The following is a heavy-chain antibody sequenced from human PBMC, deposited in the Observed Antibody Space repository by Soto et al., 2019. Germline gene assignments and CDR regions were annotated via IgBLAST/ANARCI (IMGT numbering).Heavy chain of an antibody. CDR1: GFTFSSYA. CDR3: AKEDLETYYDYIWGSYRYRWFDP. J-gene: IGHJ5*02. D-gene: IGHD3-16*02. V-gene: IGHV3-23*01. Sequence: GGSLRLSCAASGFTFSSYAMSWVRQAPGKGLEWVSAISGSGGSTYYADSVKGRFTISRDNSKNTLYLQMNSLRAEDTAVYYCAKEDLETYYDYIWGSYRYRWFDPWGQGTLVTVSS. CDR2: ISGSGGST.